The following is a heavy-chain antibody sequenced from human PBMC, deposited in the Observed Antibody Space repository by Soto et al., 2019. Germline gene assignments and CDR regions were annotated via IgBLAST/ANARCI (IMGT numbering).Heavy chain of an antibody. CDR2: MNPNSGNT. V-gene: IGHV1-8*01. D-gene: IGHD4-17*01. CDR1: GYTFTSYD. CDR3: ARGPSLYDYGDYDYYYYMDV. J-gene: IGHJ6*03. Sequence: ASVKVSCKASGYTFTSYDINWVRQATGRGLEWMGWMNPNSGNTGYAQKFQGRVTMTRNTSISTAYMELSSLRSEDTAVYYCARGPSLYDYGDYDYYYYMDVWGKGTTVTVSS.